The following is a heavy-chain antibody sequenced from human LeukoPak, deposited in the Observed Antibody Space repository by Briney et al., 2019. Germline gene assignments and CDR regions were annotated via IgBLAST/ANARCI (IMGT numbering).Heavy chain of an antibody. CDR2: ISSSGSTI. Sequence: QPGGSLRLSCAASGFTFSSYEMNWVRQAPGKGLEWLSYISSSGSTIYYADSVKGRFTISRDNAKNSLYLQMNSLRAEDTAVYYCAGENSNYSVSDAFDIWGQGTMVTVSS. CDR3: AGENSNYSVSDAFDI. D-gene: IGHD4-11*01. V-gene: IGHV3-48*03. J-gene: IGHJ3*02. CDR1: GFTFSSYE.